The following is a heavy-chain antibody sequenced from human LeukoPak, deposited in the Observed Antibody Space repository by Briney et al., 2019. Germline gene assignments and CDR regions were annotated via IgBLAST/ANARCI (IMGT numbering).Heavy chain of an antibody. CDR2: INPSGGST. V-gene: IGHV1-46*01. CDR1: GYTLTSYY. D-gene: IGHD6-13*01. CDR3: ARDPGQQPDY. Sequence: GASVKVSCRASGYTLTSYYMHWVRQAPGQGLEWMGIINPSGGSTSYAQKFQGRVTMTRDMSTSTVYMELSSLRSEDTAVYYCARDPGQQPDYWGQGTLVTVSS. J-gene: IGHJ4*02.